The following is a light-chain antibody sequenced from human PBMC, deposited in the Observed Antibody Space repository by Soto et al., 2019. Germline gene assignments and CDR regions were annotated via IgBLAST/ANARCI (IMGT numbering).Light chain of an antibody. Sequence: QPVLTQPPSASGTPGQRVTISCSGSSSNIGSNYVYWYQQLPGTAPKLLIYRNNQRPSGVPDRFSGSKSGTSASLAISGLRSEDEADYYCAAWDDSLSAYWVFGGGTSSPS. CDR2: RNN. CDR1: SSNIGSNY. V-gene: IGLV1-47*01. J-gene: IGLJ3*02. CDR3: AAWDDSLSAYWV.